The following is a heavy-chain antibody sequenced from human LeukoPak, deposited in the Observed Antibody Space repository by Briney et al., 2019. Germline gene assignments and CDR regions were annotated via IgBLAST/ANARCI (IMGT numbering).Heavy chain of an antibody. J-gene: IGHJ6*02. V-gene: IGHV1-69*10. CDR2: IIPILGIA. CDR1: GGTFSSYA. Sequence: EASVKVSCKASGGTFSSYAISWVRQAPGPGLEWMGGIIPILGIANYAQKFQGRVTITADKSTSTAYMELSSLRSEDTAVYYCARDINGYSSSWADYYYYGMDVWGQGTTVTVSS. CDR3: ARDINGYSSSWADYYYYGMDV. D-gene: IGHD6-13*01.